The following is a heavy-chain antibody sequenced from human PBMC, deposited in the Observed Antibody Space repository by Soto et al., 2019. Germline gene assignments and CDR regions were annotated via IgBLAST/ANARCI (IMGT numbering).Heavy chain of an antibody. Sequence: SETLSLTCTVSGGSINSRGYYWTWIRQHPGKGLEWIGNIYNSGSIHFNPSLKSRLTMLVDTSENQFSLKLTSVTAADTAVYYCARQSESTGYFYGWFDPWGQGTLVTVSS. J-gene: IGHJ5*02. V-gene: IGHV4-31*03. CDR2: IYNSGSI. CDR1: GGSINSRGYY. CDR3: ARQSESTGYFYGWFDP. D-gene: IGHD3-9*01.